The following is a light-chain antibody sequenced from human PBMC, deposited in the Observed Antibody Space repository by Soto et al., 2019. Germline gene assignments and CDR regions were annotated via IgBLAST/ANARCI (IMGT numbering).Light chain of an antibody. J-gene: IGLJ3*02. V-gene: IGLV2-11*01. CDR1: SSDVGDYNY. Sequence: QSALTQTRSVSGSPGQSVTISCTGTSSDVGDYNYVSWYQQYPGKAPKLVIYDVSKRPSGVPDRFSGSKSGNTASLTISGLQAEDEADYYCCSLAGSYTFWVFGGGTKLTVL. CDR3: CSLAGSYTFWV. CDR2: DVS.